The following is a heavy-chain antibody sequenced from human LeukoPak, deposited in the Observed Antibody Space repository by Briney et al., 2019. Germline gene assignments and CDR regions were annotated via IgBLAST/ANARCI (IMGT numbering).Heavy chain of an antibody. V-gene: IGHV4-61*01. Sequence: PSETLSLTCAVSGGSISSSSYYWSWIRQPPGKGLEWIGYIYYSGSTNYNPSLKSRVTISVDTSKNQFSLKLSSVTAADTAVYYCARDRGSTRQYNWFDPWGQGTLVTVSS. J-gene: IGHJ5*02. D-gene: IGHD2-2*01. CDR1: GGSISSSSYY. CDR3: ARDRGSTRQYNWFDP. CDR2: IYYSGST.